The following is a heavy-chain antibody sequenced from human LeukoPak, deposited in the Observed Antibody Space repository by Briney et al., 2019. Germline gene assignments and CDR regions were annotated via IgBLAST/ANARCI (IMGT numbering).Heavy chain of an antibody. CDR3: ARDGGSYLQPTDY. CDR1: GFTFTTYA. CDR2: VTGRGDST. Sequence: PGGSLRLSCAASGFTFTTYAMTWVRQAPGKGLEWVSSVTGRGDSTYYADSVRGRFTISRDNSKNTLYLQMNSLRVEDTAIYHCARDGGSYLQPTDYWGQGTLVAVSS. D-gene: IGHD1-26*01. V-gene: IGHV3-23*01. J-gene: IGHJ4*02.